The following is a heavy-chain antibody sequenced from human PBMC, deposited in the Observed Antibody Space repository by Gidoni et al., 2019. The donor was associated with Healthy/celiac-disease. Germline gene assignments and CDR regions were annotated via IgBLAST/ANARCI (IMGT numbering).Heavy chain of an antibody. CDR3: TTDTYSRNNYYYYGMDV. D-gene: IGHD1-26*01. CDR1: GFTFSNAW. J-gene: IGHJ6*02. CDR2: IKSKTDGGTT. Sequence: EVQLVESGGGLVKPGGSLRLYCAASGFTFSNAWMSWVRQAPGKGLEWVGRIKSKTDGGTTDYAAPVKGRFTISRDDSKNTLYLQMNSLKTEDTAVYYCTTDTYSRNNYYYYGMDVWGQGTTVTVSS. V-gene: IGHV3-15*01.